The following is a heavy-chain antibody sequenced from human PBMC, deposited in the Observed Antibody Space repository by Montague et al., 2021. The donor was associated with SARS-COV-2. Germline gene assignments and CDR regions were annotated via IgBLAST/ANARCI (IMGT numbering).Heavy chain of an antibody. Sequence: SETLSLTCTVSGGSISCYYWSWIRQPPGKGLEWIGYIYYSGSTNXNPSLESRVTISVDTSKNQFSLKLSSVTAADTAVYYCAREVRYYYDSSGPGAFDIWGQGTMVTVSS. V-gene: IGHV4-59*01. J-gene: IGHJ3*02. D-gene: IGHD3-22*01. CDR3: AREVRYYYDSSGPGAFDI. CDR2: IYYSGST. CDR1: GGSISCYY.